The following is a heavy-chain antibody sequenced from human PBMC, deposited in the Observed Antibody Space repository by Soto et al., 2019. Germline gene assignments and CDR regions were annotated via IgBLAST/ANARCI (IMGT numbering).Heavy chain of an antibody. CDR3: ARSPYSLSYVAYFDY. Sequence: QVQLVESGGGVVQPGRSLRLSCAASGFTFSSYGMHWVRQAPGKGLEWVAVISYDGSNKYYADSVKGRFTISRYNSKNTLYIQMNSLRAEDPGVYYCARSPYSLSYVAYFDYWGQGTLISVSS. V-gene: IGHV3-30*03. CDR2: ISYDGSNK. D-gene: IGHD1-26*01. J-gene: IGHJ4*02. CDR1: GFTFSSYG.